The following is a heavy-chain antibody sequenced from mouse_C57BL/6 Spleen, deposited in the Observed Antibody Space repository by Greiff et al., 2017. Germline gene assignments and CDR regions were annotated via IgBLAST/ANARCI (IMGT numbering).Heavy chain of an antibody. CDR2: INPYNGDT. V-gene: IGHV1-20*01. Sequence: EVQLVESGPELVKPGDSVKISCKASGYSFTGYFMNWVMQSHGKSLEWIGRINPYNGDTFYNQKFKGKATLTVDKSSSTAHMELRSLTSEASAVYYCARLDYYGSSYYYAMDYWGQGTSVTVSS. J-gene: IGHJ4*01. CDR1: GYSFTGYF. D-gene: IGHD1-1*01. CDR3: ARLDYYGSSYYYAMDY.